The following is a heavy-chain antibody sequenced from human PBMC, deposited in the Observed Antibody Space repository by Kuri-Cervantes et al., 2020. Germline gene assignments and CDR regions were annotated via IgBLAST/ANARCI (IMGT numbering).Heavy chain of an antibody. Sequence: GGSLRLSCAASGFTFSDYYMSWIRQAPGKGLEWVPYISSSGSTIYYADSVKGRFTISRDNSKNTLYLQMNSLRAEDTAVYYCAKDLDIVATATFDYWGQGTLVTVSS. J-gene: IGHJ4*02. D-gene: IGHD5-12*01. CDR3: AKDLDIVATATFDY. CDR2: ISSSGSTI. CDR1: GFTFSDYY. V-gene: IGHV3-11*01.